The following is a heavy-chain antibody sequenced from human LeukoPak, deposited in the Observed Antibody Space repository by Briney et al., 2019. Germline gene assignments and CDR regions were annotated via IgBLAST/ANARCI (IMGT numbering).Heavy chain of an antibody. Sequence: GESLKISCKGSGYSFTRYWIGWVRQMPGKGLEWMGIIYPGDSDTRYSPSFQGQVTISADKSISTAYLQWSSLKASDTAMYYCAAYSSGWSPDFDYWGQGTLVTVSS. CDR3: AAYSSGWSPDFDY. V-gene: IGHV5-51*01. D-gene: IGHD6-19*01. CDR2: IYPGDSDT. CDR1: GYSFTRYW. J-gene: IGHJ4*02.